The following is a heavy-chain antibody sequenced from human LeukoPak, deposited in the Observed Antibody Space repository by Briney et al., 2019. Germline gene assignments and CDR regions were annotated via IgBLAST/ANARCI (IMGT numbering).Heavy chain of an antibody. V-gene: IGHV4-59*01. Sequence: PSETLSLTCNVSGGSISGYHWSWIRQPPGKGLEWLGYIYYSGSSNYNPSLKSRVTISADTSKNQFSLKLSSVTAADTAVYYCARNSYSSSARIDYWGQGTLVTVSS. CDR2: IYYSGSS. CDR1: GGSISGYH. CDR3: ARNSYSSSARIDY. D-gene: IGHD6-6*01. J-gene: IGHJ4*02.